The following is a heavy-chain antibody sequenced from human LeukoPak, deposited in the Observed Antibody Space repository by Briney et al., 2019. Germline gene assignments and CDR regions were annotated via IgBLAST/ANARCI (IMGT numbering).Heavy chain of an antibody. Sequence: GGSLRLSCAASGFTVSSNDMSWVRQAPGKGLEWVSLIYGDGSTYYPDSVKGRFSISRDNSKNTLYLQMNSLKPEDTAVYYCARVVPAADFDYWGQGTLVTVSS. CDR1: GFTVSSND. CDR3: ARVVPAADFDY. V-gene: IGHV3-66*02. D-gene: IGHD2-2*01. CDR2: IYGDGST. J-gene: IGHJ4*02.